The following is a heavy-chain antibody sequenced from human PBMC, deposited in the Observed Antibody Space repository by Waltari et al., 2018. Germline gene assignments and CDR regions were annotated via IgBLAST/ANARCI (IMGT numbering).Heavy chain of an antibody. J-gene: IGHJ5*02. D-gene: IGHD1-1*01. V-gene: IGHV1-69*01. Sequence: VQLVQSGAEVKKPGSSVKYSCKDSGGTFRSYAINWVRQAPGQGLEWMGGIIPIFGTANYAQKFQGRVTITADESTSTAYMELSSLRSEDTAVYYCASFHATGFDPWGQGTLVTVSS. CDR3: ASFHATGFDP. CDR1: GGTFRSYA. CDR2: IIPIFGTA.